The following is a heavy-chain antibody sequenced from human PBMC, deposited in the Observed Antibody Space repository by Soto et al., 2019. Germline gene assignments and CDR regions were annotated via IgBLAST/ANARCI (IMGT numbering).Heavy chain of an antibody. Sequence: ASVKVSCQPSGYTCTSYYMHWVRQAPGQGLEWMGIINPSGGSTSYAQKFQGRVTMTRDTSTSTVYMELSSLRSEDTAVYYCARDTNYCSGGSCYDGNYMDVWGKGTTVTVSS. CDR2: INPSGGST. V-gene: IGHV1-46*03. J-gene: IGHJ6*03. D-gene: IGHD2-15*01. CDR3: ARDTNYCSGGSCYDGNYMDV. CDR1: GYTCTSYY.